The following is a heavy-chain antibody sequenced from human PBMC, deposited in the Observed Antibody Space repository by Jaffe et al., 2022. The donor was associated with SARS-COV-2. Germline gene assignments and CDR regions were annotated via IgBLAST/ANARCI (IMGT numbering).Heavy chain of an antibody. CDR3: ARSRAYDILTGYSKNFDY. Sequence: QLQLQESGPGLVKPSETLSLTCTVSGGSISSSSYYWGWIRQPPGKGLEWIGSIYYSGSTYYNPSLKSRVTISVDTSKNQFSLKLSSVTAADTAVYYCARSRAYDILTGYSKNFDYWGQGTLVTVSS. CDR2: IYYSGST. D-gene: IGHD3-9*01. V-gene: IGHV4-39*01. CDR1: GGSISSSSYY. J-gene: IGHJ4*02.